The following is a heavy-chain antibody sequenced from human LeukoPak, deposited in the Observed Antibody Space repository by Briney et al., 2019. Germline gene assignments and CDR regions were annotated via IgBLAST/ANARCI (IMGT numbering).Heavy chain of an antibody. J-gene: IGHJ3*02. V-gene: IGHV1-69*04. CDR3: ARGCSGGSCYPHDDAFDI. CDR2: IIPILGIA. Sequence: SVKVSCKASGGTFSSYAISWVRQAPGQGLEWMGRIIPILGIANYAQKFQGRVTITADKSTSTAYMELSSLRSEDTAVYYCARGCSGGSCYPHDDAFDIWGQGTMVTVSS. D-gene: IGHD2-15*01. CDR1: GGTFSSYA.